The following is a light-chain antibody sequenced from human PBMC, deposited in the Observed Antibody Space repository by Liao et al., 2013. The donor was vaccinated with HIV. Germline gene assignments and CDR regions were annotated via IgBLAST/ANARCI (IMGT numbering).Light chain of an antibody. CDR1: KVARKN. CDR3: YSATDNWV. V-gene: IGLV3-27*01. Sequence: SYDLSQPPSVSVSPGQTATITCSGDKVARKNVCWYQVKPGQSPEVVMYENYRRPSGIPERFSGSSSGTTVTLTIRGAQVEDEADYYCYSATDNWVFGGGTRLTVL. CDR2: ENY. J-gene: IGLJ3*02.